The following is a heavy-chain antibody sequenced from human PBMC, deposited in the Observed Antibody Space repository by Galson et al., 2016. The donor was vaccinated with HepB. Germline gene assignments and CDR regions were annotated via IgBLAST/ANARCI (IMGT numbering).Heavy chain of an antibody. CDR2: ISYDGSNQ. J-gene: IGHJ4*02. Sequence: SLRLSCAASRFTFSTYAMHWVRQAPGKGLEWVAVISYDGSNQYYADSVKGRFTISRDNSKNTVYLQMNSLRAEDTAVYYCARERPPYGDYASFDYWGQGTLVTVSS. CDR1: RFTFSTYA. CDR3: ARERPPYGDYASFDY. V-gene: IGHV3-30-3*01. D-gene: IGHD4-17*01.